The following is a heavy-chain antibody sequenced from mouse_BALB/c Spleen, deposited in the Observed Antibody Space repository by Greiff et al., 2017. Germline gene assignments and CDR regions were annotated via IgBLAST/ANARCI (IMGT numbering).Heavy chain of an antibody. V-gene: IGHV1-9*01. Sequence: QVQLQQSGAELMKPGASVKISCKATGYTFSSYWIEWVKQRPGHGLEWIGEILPGSGSTNYNEKFKGKATFTADTSSNTAYMQLGSLTSEDSAVYYCARGYYRYSYYFDYWGQGTTLTVSS. D-gene: IGHD2-14*01. CDR2: ILPGSGST. J-gene: IGHJ2*01. CDR1: GYTFSSYW. CDR3: ARGYYRYSYYFDY.